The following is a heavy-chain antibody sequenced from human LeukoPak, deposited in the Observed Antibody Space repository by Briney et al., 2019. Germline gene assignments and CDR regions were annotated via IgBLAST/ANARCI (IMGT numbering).Heavy chain of an antibody. CDR1: GFTFSSYG. CDR2: ISYDGSNK. CDR3: AKDITMIVDFDY. V-gene: IGHV3-30*18. D-gene: IGHD3-22*01. J-gene: IGHJ4*02. Sequence: GGSLRLSCAASGFTFSSYGMYWVRQAPGKGLEWVAVISYDGSNKYYADSVKGRFTISRDNSKNTLYLQMNGLRAEDTAVYYCAKDITMIVDFDYWGQGTLVTVSS.